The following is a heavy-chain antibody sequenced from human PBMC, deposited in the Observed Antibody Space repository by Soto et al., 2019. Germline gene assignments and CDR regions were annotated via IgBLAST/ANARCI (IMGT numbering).Heavy chain of an antibody. Sequence: ESGGGLVKPGGSLRLSCAASGFTFSSYNMNWVRHAPGKGLEWVSSISSSSSYIFYADSVKGRFTISRDNAKNSLYLQMNSLRAEDTAVYYCARDRTTVTTGGYYYGMVVWGQGTTVTVSS. CDR1: GFTFSSYN. V-gene: IGHV3-21*01. CDR2: ISSSSSYI. J-gene: IGHJ6*02. CDR3: ARDRTTVTTGGYYYGMVV. D-gene: IGHD4-17*01.